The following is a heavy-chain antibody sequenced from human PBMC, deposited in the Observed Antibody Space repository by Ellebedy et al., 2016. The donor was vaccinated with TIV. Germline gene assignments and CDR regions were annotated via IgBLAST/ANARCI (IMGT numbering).Heavy chain of an antibody. J-gene: IGHJ5*02. V-gene: IGHV3-7*01. CDR1: GFSFRSYW. CDR3: ARRGSYGDYAVQINSWFDT. Sequence: GESLKISCAASGFSFRSYWMSRVRQAPGKGLEWVANIYQDGGVQYYVDSVKGRFTISRDNADNSLFLQMNSLRAEDTAVYYCARRGSYGDYAVQINSWFDTWGRGTLVAVSS. D-gene: IGHD3-16*01. CDR2: IYQDGGVQ.